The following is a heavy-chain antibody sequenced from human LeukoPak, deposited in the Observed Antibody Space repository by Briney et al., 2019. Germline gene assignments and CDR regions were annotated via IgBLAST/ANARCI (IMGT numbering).Heavy chain of an antibody. CDR2: IHHSGST. J-gene: IGHJ6*03. D-gene: IGHD2-2*01. V-gene: IGHV4-34*01. CDR3: ARSSYCSSTSCRYYYYMDV. Sequence: SETLSLTCAVYGGSFSGYYWSWIRQPPGKGLEWVGEIHHSGSTNYNPSLKSRVTISVDTSKNQFSLKLSSVTAPDTAVYYCARSSYCSSTSCRYYYYMDVWGKGTTVTVSS. CDR1: GGSFSGYY.